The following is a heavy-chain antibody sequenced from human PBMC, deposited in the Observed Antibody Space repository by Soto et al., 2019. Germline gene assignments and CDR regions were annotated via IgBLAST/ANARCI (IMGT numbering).Heavy chain of an antibody. D-gene: IGHD3-16*02. CDR2: ISYDGSNE. Sequence: GGSLRLSCAASGITFSNYGMSWVRQAPGKGLEWVAVISYDGSNENYADSVKGRFTVSRDNSKSTLYLQMNSLRPEDTALYYCAKDCYTVSHSVPQDYWGQGTLVTVSS. CDR3: AKDCYTVSHSVPQDY. CDR1: GITFSNYG. V-gene: IGHV3-30*18. J-gene: IGHJ4*02.